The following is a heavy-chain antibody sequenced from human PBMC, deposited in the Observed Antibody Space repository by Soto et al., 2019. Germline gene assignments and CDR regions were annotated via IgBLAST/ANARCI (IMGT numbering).Heavy chain of an antibody. CDR2: ISGSDGKT. CDR3: ARLSYLDY. Sequence: PGGSLRLSCAASGISFGSYALSWVRQAPGEGLEWVSTISGSDGKTFYADSVKGRFSISRDTSQSTLYLQMNSLRADDTAMDYCARLSYLDYCGQGTRVAVAS. J-gene: IGHJ4*02. V-gene: IGHV3-23*01. CDR1: GISFGSYA.